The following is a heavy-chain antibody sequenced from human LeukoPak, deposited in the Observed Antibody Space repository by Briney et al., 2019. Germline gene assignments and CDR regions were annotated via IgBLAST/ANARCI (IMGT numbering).Heavy chain of an antibody. V-gene: IGHV4-34*01. CDR3: ARAVGGAAAELFDY. CDR1: GGSFSGYY. CDR2: ISHSGST. J-gene: IGHJ4*02. Sequence: PSETLSLTCAVYGGSFSGYYWSWIRQPPGKGREWIGEISHSGSTNYNPSLKSRVTISVDTSKNQFSLKLSSVTAADTAVYYCARAVGGAAAELFDYWGKGTLVTVSS. D-gene: IGHD6-13*01.